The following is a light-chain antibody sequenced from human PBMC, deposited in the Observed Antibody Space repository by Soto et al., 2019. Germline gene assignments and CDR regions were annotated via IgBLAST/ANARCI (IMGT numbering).Light chain of an antibody. CDR2: DAS. Sequence: DIQITQSPSTLSASVGDRVTITCRASQSISSWLAWYQQKPGKAPKLLIYDASSLESGVPSRFSGSGSETEFTLTISSLQPDDFATYYCQQYNSYPWTFGQGTKVDIK. V-gene: IGKV1-5*01. J-gene: IGKJ1*01. CDR1: QSISSW. CDR3: QQYNSYPWT.